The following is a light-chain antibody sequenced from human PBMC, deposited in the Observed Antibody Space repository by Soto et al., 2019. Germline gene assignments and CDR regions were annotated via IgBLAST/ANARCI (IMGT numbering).Light chain of an antibody. CDR3: CSYAGSSTFSLYV. J-gene: IGLJ1*01. V-gene: IGLV2-23*03. CDR2: EGS. Sequence: SALTQPASVSGSPGQSITISCTGTSSDVGSYNLVSWYQQHPGKAPKLMIYEGSKRPSGVSNRFSGSKSGNTASLTIFGLQAEDEADYYCCSYAGSSTFSLYVFGAGTKVTVL. CDR1: SSDVGSYNL.